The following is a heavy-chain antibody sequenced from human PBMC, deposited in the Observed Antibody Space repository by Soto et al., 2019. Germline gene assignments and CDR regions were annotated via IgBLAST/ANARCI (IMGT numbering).Heavy chain of an antibody. D-gene: IGHD2-15*01. CDR1: GYTFTDHY. J-gene: IGHJ6*02. Sequence: ASVKVSCKSSGYTFTDHYIHWVRQAPGPGLEWMGWINPKSGGTNYAQKFQGRVTMTRDTSISTAYLDLSGLSSNDTAMYFCARWGQEYCSGGSCYRHDSSYGIDVWGQGTTVTVYS. CDR3: ARWGQEYCSGGSCYRHDSSYGIDV. CDR2: INPKSGGT. V-gene: IGHV1-2*02.